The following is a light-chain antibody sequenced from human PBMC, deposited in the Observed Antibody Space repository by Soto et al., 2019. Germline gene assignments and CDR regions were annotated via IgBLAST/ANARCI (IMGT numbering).Light chain of an antibody. Sequence: EIVMTQSPATLSVSPGERATLSCRASQSVSSNLAWYQQKPGQAPRLLIYGASTWATGIPARFSGSGSGTEFTLTISSLQSEDFAVYYCQQYNNCPPLTFGGGTKLEIK. V-gene: IGKV3-15*01. CDR3: QQYNNCPPLT. CDR2: GAS. CDR1: QSVSSN. J-gene: IGKJ4*01.